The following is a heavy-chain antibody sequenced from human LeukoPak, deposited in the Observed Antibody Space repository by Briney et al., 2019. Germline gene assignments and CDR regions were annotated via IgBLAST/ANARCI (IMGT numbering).Heavy chain of an antibody. Sequence: GASVKVSCKASGYTFTGYYMHWVRQAPGQGLEWMGWINPNSGGTNYAQKLQGRVTMTTDTSTSTAYMELRSLRSDDTAVYYCARVWVGYSSGWPTFDYWGQGTLVTVSS. CDR1: GYTFTGYY. J-gene: IGHJ4*02. CDR2: INPNSGGT. V-gene: IGHV1-2*02. CDR3: ARVWVGYSSGWPTFDY. D-gene: IGHD6-19*01.